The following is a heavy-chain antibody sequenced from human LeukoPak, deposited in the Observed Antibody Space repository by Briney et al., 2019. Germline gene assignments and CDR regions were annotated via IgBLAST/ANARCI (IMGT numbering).Heavy chain of an antibody. CDR1: GFTFSSYW. Sequence: GSLRLSCAASGFTFSSYWMSWVRQAPGKGLEWVANIKQDGSEKYYVESVKGRFTISRDNAKNSLYLQMNSLRAEDTAVYYCARILGITGRYYFDYWGQGNLVTVSS. CDR3: ARILGITGRYYFDY. CDR2: IKQDGSEK. J-gene: IGHJ4*02. V-gene: IGHV3-7*01. D-gene: IGHD1-20*01.